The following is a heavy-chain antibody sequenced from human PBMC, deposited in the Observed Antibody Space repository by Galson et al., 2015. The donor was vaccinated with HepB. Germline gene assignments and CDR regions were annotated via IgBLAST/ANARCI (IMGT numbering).Heavy chain of an antibody. CDR2: IIPMFGTS. D-gene: IGHD2-15*01. V-gene: IGHV1-69*13. CDR1: GGTFSSYA. CDR3: ARVGGKLGYCSGGTCSTWFDP. Sequence: SVKVSCKASGGTFSSYAINWVRQAPGQGLEWMGGIIPMFGTSEYARKFQGRVTITADESTSTAYMEVSSLRYEDTAVYYCARVGGKLGYCSGGTCSTWFDPWGQGTLSPSPQ. J-gene: IGHJ5*02.